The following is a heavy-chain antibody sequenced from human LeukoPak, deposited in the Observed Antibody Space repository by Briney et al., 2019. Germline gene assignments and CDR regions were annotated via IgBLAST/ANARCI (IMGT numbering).Heavy chain of an antibody. CDR3: ARTWFQLRGSGSYTSNWFDP. D-gene: IGHD3-10*01. CDR2: IYPGDSDT. J-gene: IGHJ5*02. Sequence: GESLKISCKGSGYSFTSYWIGWVRQMPGKGLEGMGIIYPGDSDTRYSPSFQGQVTISADKSISTAYLQWSSLKASDTAMYYCARTWFQLRGSGSYTSNWFDPWGQGTLVTVSS. V-gene: IGHV5-51*01. CDR1: GYSFTSYW.